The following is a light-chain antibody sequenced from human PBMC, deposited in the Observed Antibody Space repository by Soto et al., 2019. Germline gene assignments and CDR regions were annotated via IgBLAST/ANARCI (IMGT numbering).Light chain of an antibody. CDR1: QSITTFY. Sequence: EIVLTQSPGTLSLSPGETATLSCRASQSITTFYLAWYQQKPGQAPTLLIYGASNRATGIPDRFRGSGSGTDFTLTINRLEPADFAVYYCQHYGGSPYSFGQGTVLEIK. V-gene: IGKV3-20*01. CDR2: GAS. CDR3: QHYGGSPYS. J-gene: IGKJ2*03.